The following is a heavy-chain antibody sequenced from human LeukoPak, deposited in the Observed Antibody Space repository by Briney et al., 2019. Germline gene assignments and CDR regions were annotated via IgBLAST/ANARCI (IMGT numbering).Heavy chain of an antibody. CDR1: GYTFTSYG. CDR3: ARDRAGYSYGPTWPIDY. D-gene: IGHD5-18*01. Sequence: GASVKVSCKASGYTFTSYGISWVRQAPGRGLEWMGWISAYNGNTNYAQKLQGRVTMTTDTSTSTAYMELRSLRSDDTAVYYCARDRAGYSYGPTWPIDYWGQGTLVTVSS. CDR2: ISAYNGNT. J-gene: IGHJ4*02. V-gene: IGHV1-18*04.